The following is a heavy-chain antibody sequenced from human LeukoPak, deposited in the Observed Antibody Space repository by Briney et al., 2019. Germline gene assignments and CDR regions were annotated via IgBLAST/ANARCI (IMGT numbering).Heavy chain of an antibody. D-gene: IGHD1-1*01. CDR1: GYTFTGYY. Sequence: GASVKVSCKASGYTFTGYYMHWVRQAPGQGLEWMGWINPNSGGTNYAQKFQGRVTMTRDTSISTAYMELSRLRSDDTAVYYCARDWDDNCNDVWGWFDPWGQGTLVTVSS. CDR3: ARDWDDNCNDVWGWFDP. V-gene: IGHV1-2*02. CDR2: INPNSGGT. J-gene: IGHJ5*02.